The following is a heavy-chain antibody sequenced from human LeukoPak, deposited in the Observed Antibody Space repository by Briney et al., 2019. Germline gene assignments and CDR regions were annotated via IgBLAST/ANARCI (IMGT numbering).Heavy chain of an antibody. J-gene: IGHJ6*03. V-gene: IGHV4-39*07. D-gene: IGHD6-6*01. CDR2: IYYSGST. CDR3: ARIFSSSSGYYYYYYYMDV. CDR1: GGSNSSSSYY. Sequence: SETLSLTCTVSGGSNSSSSYYWGWIRQPPGKGLEWIGSIYYSGSTYYNPSLKSRVTISVDTSKNQFSLKLSSVTAADTAVYYCARIFSSSSGYYYYYYYMDVWGKGTTVTVSS.